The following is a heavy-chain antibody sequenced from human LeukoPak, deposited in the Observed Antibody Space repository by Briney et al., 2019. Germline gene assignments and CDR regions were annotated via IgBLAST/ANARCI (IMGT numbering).Heavy chain of an antibody. CDR1: GFTFSRCD. V-gene: IGHV3-30*02. CDR3: ARDGTRSSDY. D-gene: IGHD4-17*01. CDR2: IQSDGTDK. J-gene: IGHJ4*02. Sequence: GGSLRLSCAASGFTFSRCDMHWVRQAPGKGLEWVAFIQSDGTDKYYIDSVKGRFTISRDKSKNTLYLQMNSLRVEDSAVYFCARDGTRSSDYWGQGTLVTVSS.